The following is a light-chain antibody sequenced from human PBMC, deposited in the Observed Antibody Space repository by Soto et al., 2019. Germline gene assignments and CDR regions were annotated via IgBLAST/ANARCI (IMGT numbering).Light chain of an antibody. CDR3: QQFNSYPLT. Sequence: AIQLTQSPSSLSASVGDRVTITCRASQGISSALAWYQQKPGKAPKLLIYDASSLESGVPLRFSGSVSGTDFTLTISSLKPEDFATYYCQQFNSYPLTFSGGTKVEIK. CDR1: QGISSA. CDR2: DAS. V-gene: IGKV1-13*02. J-gene: IGKJ4*01.